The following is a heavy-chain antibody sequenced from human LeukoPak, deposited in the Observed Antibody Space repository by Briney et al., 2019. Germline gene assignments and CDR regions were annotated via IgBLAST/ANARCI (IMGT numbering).Heavy chain of an antibody. Sequence: SETLSLTCTVSGGSISSSSYYWGWLRPPPGKGLEWIGCIYYSGSTYYNPSLKSRVTISVDTSKHQFSLKLGSVTAADTAVYYCAKALSSALYSSSWYLFDCWGQGTLVTVSS. V-gene: IGHV4-39*01. J-gene: IGHJ4*02. CDR3: AKALSSALYSSSWYLFDC. D-gene: IGHD6-13*01. CDR1: GGSISSSSYY. CDR2: IYYSGST.